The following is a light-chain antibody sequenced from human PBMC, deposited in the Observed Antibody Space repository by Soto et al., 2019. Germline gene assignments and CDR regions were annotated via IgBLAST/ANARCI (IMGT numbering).Light chain of an antibody. CDR1: QNFGSTY. CDR3: QQYHNWRT. Sequence: EIVMTQSPATLSVSPGERATLSCRASQNFGSTYLAWYQQKPGQAPRLLIYGASTRATGIPARFSGSGSGTEFTLTISSLQSEDFAIYYCQQYHNWRTLGQGTKV. V-gene: IGKV3-15*01. J-gene: IGKJ1*01. CDR2: GAS.